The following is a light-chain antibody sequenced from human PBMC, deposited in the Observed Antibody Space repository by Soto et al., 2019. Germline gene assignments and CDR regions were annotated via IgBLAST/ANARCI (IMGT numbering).Light chain of an antibody. CDR3: QQSYSSPPT. CDR1: QSISNH. Sequence: DIQMTQSPSSLSASVEDRVIITCRASQSISNHLNWYQQKPGKAPKLLIFAASSLQSGVPSRFSGSRSGPDFTLTISSLQSEDFATYYCQQSYSSPPTFGQGTKFDIK. J-gene: IGKJ1*01. CDR2: AAS. V-gene: IGKV1-39*01.